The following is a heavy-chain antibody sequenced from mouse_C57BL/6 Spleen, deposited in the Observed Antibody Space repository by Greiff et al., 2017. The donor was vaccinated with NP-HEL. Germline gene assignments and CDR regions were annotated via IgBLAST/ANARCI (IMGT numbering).Heavy chain of an antibody. D-gene: IGHD2-4*01. CDR1: GYTFTDYY. CDR2: INPNNGGT. J-gene: IGHJ3*01. V-gene: IGHV1-26*01. Sequence: EVQLQQSGPELVKPGASVKISCKASGYTFTDYYMNWVKQSHGKSLEWIGDINPNNGGTSYNQKFKGKATLTVNTSSSTAYMELRSLTSEDSAVYYCARLWDYHWFAYWGQGTLVTVSA. CDR3: ARLWDYHWFAY.